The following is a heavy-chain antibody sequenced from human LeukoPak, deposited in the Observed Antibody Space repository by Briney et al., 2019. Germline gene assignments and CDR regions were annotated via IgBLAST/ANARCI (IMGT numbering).Heavy chain of an antibody. Sequence: GASVKVSCKASGYTFTGYYMHWVRQAPGQGLEWMGRINPNSGGTNYAQKFQGRVTMTRDTSISTAYMELSRLRSDDTAVYYRARDTYYYDRPTGGFDPWGQGTLVTVSS. D-gene: IGHD3-22*01. J-gene: IGHJ5*02. CDR2: INPNSGGT. CDR3: ARDTYYYDRPTGGFDP. V-gene: IGHV1-2*06. CDR1: GYTFTGYY.